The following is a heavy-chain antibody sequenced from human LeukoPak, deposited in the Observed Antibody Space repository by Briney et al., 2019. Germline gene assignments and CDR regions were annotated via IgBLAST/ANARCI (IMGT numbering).Heavy chain of an antibody. CDR2: ISDSGGKT. Sequence: GFLRLSCTAAGFTFNNYAMSWVRQAPGKGLEWVSHISDSGGKTYYADSVKGRFTISRDNSKNTLYLQMDSLRAEDTAIYYCADFGSGSYCFDYWGQGTLVTVSS. V-gene: IGHV3-23*01. CDR3: ADFGSGSYCFDY. D-gene: IGHD3-10*01. J-gene: IGHJ4*02. CDR1: GFTFNNYA.